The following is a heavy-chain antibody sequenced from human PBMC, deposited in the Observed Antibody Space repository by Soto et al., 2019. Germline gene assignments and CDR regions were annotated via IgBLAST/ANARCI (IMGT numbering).Heavy chain of an antibody. V-gene: IGHV1-18*04. CDR2: ISANDGQT. D-gene: IGHD2-15*01. J-gene: IGHJ6*02. Sequence: QVKLVQSGAEVKMPGASVRVSCEASGYTLVNYGLSWVRQAPGHGLEWLGFISANDGQTECSQSFKGRLTMTRDTSTSTVYMDLRSLTSDDTAMYYCARDRSGGNPFAFYYYYGMDVWGQGTSVSV. CDR1: GYTLVNYG. CDR3: ARDRSGGNPFAFYYYYGMDV.